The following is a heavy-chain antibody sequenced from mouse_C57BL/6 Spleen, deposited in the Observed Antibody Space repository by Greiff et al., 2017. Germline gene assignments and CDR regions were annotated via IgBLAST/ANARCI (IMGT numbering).Heavy chain of an antibody. D-gene: IGHD1-1*01. V-gene: IGHV2-6*03. J-gene: IGHJ4*01. CDR1: GFSLTSYG. CDR3: ASAHYYGLYAMDY. CDR2: IWSDGST. Sequence: VQLQESGPGLVAPSQSLSITCTVSGFSLTSYGVHWVRQPPGKGLEWLVVIWSDGSTTYNSALKSRLSISKDNSKSQVFLKMNSLQTDDTAMYYCASAHYYGLYAMDYWGQGTSVTVSS.